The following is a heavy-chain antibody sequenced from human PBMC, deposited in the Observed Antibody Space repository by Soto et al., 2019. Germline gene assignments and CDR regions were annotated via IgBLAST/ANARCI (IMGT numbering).Heavy chain of an antibody. CDR1: GFTVSVDY. D-gene: IGHD3-10*01. Sequence: GFLRLSCEASGFTVSVDYVSWVRQAPGKGLEFVSVIHFGVNTYYVDSVKGRLNVSRDNSKNTLYLQMNSLRVEDTAIYFCTKVSTLWQVHDXWGQGTRVTASX. CDR2: IHFGVNT. CDR3: TKVSTLWQVHDX. V-gene: IGHV3-53*01. J-gene: IGHJ4*02.